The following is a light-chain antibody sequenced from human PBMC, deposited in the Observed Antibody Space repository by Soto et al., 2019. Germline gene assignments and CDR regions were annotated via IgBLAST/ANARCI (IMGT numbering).Light chain of an antibody. Sequence: QSALTQPPSASGSPGQSVTISCTGTSNDIGGYNSVSWYQQHPGKAPKLMISDVSKRPSGVPDRFSGSKSGNTASLTVSGLQADDEADYYCSSYACTNTVVFGGGTKLTVL. CDR2: DVS. CDR1: SNDIGGYNS. CDR3: SSYACTNTVV. J-gene: IGLJ2*01. V-gene: IGLV2-8*01.